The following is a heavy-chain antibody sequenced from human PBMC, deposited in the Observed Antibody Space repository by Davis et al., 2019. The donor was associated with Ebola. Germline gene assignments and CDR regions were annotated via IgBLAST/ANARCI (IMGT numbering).Heavy chain of an antibody. Sequence: SETLSLTCTVSGGSISSYYWSWIRQPPGKGLEWIGYIYYSGSTNYNPSLKSRVTISVDTSKNQFSLKLSSVTAADTAVYYWAAMGPWEGMDVWGQGTTVTVSS. CDR3: AAMGPWEGMDV. CDR1: GGSISSYY. J-gene: IGHJ6*02. CDR2: IYYSGST. V-gene: IGHV4-59*01. D-gene: IGHD5-18*01.